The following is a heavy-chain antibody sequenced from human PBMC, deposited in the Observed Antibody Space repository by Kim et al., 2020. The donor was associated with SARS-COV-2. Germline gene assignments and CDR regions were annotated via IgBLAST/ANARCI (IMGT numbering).Heavy chain of an antibody. CDR1: GYSFTSYW. CDR2: IDPSDSYT. V-gene: IGHV5-10-1*01. J-gene: IGHJ6*02. Sequence: GESLKISCKGSGYSFTSYWISWVRQMPGKGLEWMGRIDPSDSYTNYSPSFQGHVTISADKSISTAYLQWSSLKASDTAMYYCASPYYYGSGSSPDYYYGMDVWGQGTTVTVSS. CDR3: ASPYYYGSGSSPDYYYGMDV. D-gene: IGHD3-10*01.